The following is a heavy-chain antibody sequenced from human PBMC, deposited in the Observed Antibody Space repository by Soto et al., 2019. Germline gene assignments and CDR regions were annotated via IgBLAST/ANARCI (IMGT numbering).Heavy chain of an antibody. D-gene: IGHD6-19*01. CDR1: GFTFSSYA. CDR2: ISGSGGST. CDR3: AKYMWPRPFRLAKPFDY. Sequence: HPGGSLRLSCAASGFTFSSYAMSWVRQAPGKGLEWVSAISGSGGSTYYADSVKGRFTISRDNSKNTLYLQMNSLRAEDTAVYYCAKYMWPRPFRLAKPFDYWGQGTLVTVSS. V-gene: IGHV3-23*01. J-gene: IGHJ4*02.